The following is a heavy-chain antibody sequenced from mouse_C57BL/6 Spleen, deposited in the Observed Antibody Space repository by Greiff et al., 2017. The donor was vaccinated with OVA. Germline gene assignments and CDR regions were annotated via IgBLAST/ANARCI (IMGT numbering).Heavy chain of an antibody. CDR2: INPSNGGT. J-gene: IGHJ3*01. Sequence: VQLQQPGTELAKPGASVKLSCKASGYTFTSYWMHWVKQRPGQGLEWIGNINPSNGGTNYNEKFKNKATLTVDKSSSTAYMQLSSLTSEDSAVYYGAREGDYYSNYFAYWGQGTLVTVSA. V-gene: IGHV1-53*01. CDR3: AREGDYYSNYFAY. D-gene: IGHD2-5*01. CDR1: GYTFTSYW.